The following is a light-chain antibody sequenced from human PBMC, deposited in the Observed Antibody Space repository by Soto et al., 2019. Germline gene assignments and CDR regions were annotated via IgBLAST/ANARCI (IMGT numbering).Light chain of an antibody. J-gene: IGKJ1*01. CDR3: QQYYGWPET. CDR1: QSVIGN. Sequence: EIVMTQSPATLSVSPGEGATLSCRASQSVIGNLAWYQQKPGQAPRLLIYGASTRATGIPARFSGSGSGTEFTLTISSPQSEDFAVYYCQQYYGWPETFGPGTKVEIK. CDR2: GAS. V-gene: IGKV3-15*01.